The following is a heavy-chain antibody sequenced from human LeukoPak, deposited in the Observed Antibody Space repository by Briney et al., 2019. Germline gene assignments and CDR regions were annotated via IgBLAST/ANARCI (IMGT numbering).Heavy chain of an antibody. CDR1: GFTFSSYW. CDR2: INSDGSTT. Sequence: GGSLRLSCAASGFTFSSYWMHWVRQTPGKGLVWVSRINSDGSTTSNADSVKGRFTISRDNVKNTLYLQMNSLRAEDTAVYYCASHRPPWLGTYYFDYWGQGTLVTVSS. J-gene: IGHJ4*02. V-gene: IGHV3-74*01. D-gene: IGHD3-9*01. CDR3: ASHRPPWLGTYYFDY.